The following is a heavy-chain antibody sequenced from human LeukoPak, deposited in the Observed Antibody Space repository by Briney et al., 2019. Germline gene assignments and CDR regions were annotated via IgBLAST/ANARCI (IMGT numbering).Heavy chain of an antibody. CDR1: GYPFTSYD. CDR3: ARLVGCGTTNCYSPDNWFDP. V-gene: IGHV1-8*01. J-gene: IGHJ5*02. CDR2: INPNSGST. Sequence: GASVKVSCKASGYPFTSYDINWVRQATGQGLEWMGWINPNSGSTDSAQKFQGRVTMTANTSISTAYMELNNLRSEDTAVYYCARLVGCGTTNCYSPDNWFDPWGQGTLVTSPQ. D-gene: IGHD2-2*01.